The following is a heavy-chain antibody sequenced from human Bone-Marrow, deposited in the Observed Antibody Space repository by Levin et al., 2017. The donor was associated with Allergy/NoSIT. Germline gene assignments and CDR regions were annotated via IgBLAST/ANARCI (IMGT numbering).Heavy chain of an antibody. CDR2: INYRGKT. Sequence: SETLSLTCAVYGESFSDFYWSWIRQSPGEGLQWIGEINYRGKTDYNPSLTSRVTMSVDTSKNQFSLKLTSVTAADTAIYYCAGGRKVRGFVKSWFDPWGQGILVTVSS. D-gene: IGHD3-10*01. V-gene: IGHV4-34*01. CDR1: GESFSDFY. J-gene: IGHJ5*02. CDR3: AGGRKVRGFVKSWFDP.